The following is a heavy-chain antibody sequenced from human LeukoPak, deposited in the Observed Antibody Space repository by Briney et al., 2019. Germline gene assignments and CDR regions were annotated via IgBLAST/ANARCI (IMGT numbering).Heavy chain of an antibody. CDR3: AKDLGRSEN. J-gene: IGHJ4*02. Sequence: GGSLRLSCAASGFSFSGYWMSWFRQAPGKGLVWVSRINSDGSITTYADSVKGRFTISRDNAKNTLYLQMNSLRAEDTAVYYCAKDLGRSENWGQGTLVTVSS. CDR2: INSDGSIT. CDR1: GFSFSGYW. V-gene: IGHV3-74*01. D-gene: IGHD7-27*01.